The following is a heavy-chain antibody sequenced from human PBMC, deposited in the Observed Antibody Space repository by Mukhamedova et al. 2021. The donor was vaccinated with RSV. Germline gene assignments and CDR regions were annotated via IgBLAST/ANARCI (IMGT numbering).Heavy chain of an antibody. Sequence: SRATISVDTSKNQFSLNLTSVTAADTAIYYCARESRGYPDHGTFDIWGQGIKVTVSS. CDR3: ARESRGYPDHGTFDI. J-gene: IGHJ3*02. V-gene: IGHV4-31*02. D-gene: IGHD5-18*01.